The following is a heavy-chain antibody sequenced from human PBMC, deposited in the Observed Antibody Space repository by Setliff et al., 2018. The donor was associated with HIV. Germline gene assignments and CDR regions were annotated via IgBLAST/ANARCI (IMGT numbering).Heavy chain of an antibody. CDR2: INPKSGDT. CDR3: ARDGAYCGGDCRPSDAFDI. Sequence: ASVKVSCKAFGYMFSDYYIHWVRQAPGQGLEWMGWINPKSGDTTSAQKFQGRVIMTRDTSINTAYMELRRVTFDDTAVYYCARDGAYCGGDCRPSDAFDIWGQGTMVTVSS. V-gene: IGHV1-2*02. J-gene: IGHJ3*02. CDR1: GYMFSDYY. D-gene: IGHD2-21*02.